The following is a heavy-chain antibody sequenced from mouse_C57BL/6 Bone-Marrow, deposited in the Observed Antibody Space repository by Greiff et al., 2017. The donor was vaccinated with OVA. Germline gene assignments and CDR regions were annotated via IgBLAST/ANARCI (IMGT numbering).Heavy chain of an antibody. CDR2: ILPSIGRT. D-gene: IGHD1-1*01. CDR3: ARKYYGSRNWYFDV. Sequence: VQLVESGSELRSPGSSVKLSCKDFDSEVFPIAYMSWVRQKPGHGFEWIGGILPSIGRTIYGEKFEDKATLDADTLSNTAYLELNSLTSEDSAIYYCARKYYGSRNWYFDVWGTGTTVTVSS. CDR1: DSEVFPIAY. J-gene: IGHJ1*03. V-gene: IGHV15-2*01.